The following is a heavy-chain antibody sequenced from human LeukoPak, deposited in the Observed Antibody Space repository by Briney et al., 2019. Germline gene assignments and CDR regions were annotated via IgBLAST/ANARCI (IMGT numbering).Heavy chain of an antibody. Sequence: SETLSLTCAVYGGSFSGYYWSWIRQPPGKGLEWIGEINHSGSTNYNPSLKSRVTISVGTSKNQFSLKLSSVTAADTAVYYCARVFADLAAAILGYYYYYYMDVWGKGTTVTVSS. CDR3: ARVFADLAAAILGYYYYYYMDV. J-gene: IGHJ6*03. V-gene: IGHV4-34*01. CDR1: GGSFSGYY. CDR2: INHSGST. D-gene: IGHD2-2*01.